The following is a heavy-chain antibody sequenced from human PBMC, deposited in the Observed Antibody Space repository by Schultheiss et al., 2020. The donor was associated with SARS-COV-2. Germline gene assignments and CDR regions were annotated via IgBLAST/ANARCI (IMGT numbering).Heavy chain of an antibody. J-gene: IGHJ4*02. Sequence: GGSLRLSCAASGFTFSDYYMSWIRQAPGKGLEWVSYISSSSSYTNYADSVKGRFTISRDNAKNSLYLQMNSLRAEDTAVYYCARGFGSHPIDYWGQGTLVTVSS. D-gene: IGHD1-26*01. CDR2: ISSSSSYT. CDR3: ARGFGSHPIDY. V-gene: IGHV3-11*06. CDR1: GFTFSDYY.